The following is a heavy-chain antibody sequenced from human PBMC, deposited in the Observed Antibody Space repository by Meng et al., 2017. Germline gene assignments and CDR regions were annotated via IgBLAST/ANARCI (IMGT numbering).Heavy chain of an antibody. CDR3: AREGFSHAFDI. CDR1: GGSISSYY. CDR2: IYYSGST. J-gene: IGHJ3*02. V-gene: IGHV4-59*01. Sequence: ETLSLTCTVSGGSISSYYWSWIRQPPGKGLEWIGYIYYSGSTNYNPSLKSRVTISVDTSKNQFSLKLSSVTAADTAVYYCAREGFSHAFDIWGQGTMVTVSS.